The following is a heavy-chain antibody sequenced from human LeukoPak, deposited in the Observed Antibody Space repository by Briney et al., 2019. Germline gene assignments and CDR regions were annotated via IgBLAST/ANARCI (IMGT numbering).Heavy chain of an antibody. CDR3: ARSYYYGSGSYYTPKYYFDY. CDR1: GYTLTELS. J-gene: IGHJ4*02. V-gene: IGHV1-24*01. CDR2: FDPEDGET. Sequence: ASVKVSCKVSGYTLTELSMHWVRQAPGKELEWMGGFDPEDGETIYAQKFQGRVTMTEDTSTDTAYMELSSLRSEDTAVYYCARSYYYGSGSYYTPKYYFDYWGQGTLVTVSS. D-gene: IGHD3-10*01.